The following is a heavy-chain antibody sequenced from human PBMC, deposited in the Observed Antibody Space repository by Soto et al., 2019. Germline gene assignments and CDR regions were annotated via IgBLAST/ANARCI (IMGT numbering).Heavy chain of an antibody. V-gene: IGHV4-30-2*01. Sequence: SETLSLTCAVSGGSISSGGYSWSWIRQPPGKGLEWIGYIYHSGSTYYNPSLKSRVTISVDRSKNQFSLKLSSVTAADSAVYYCARRPARWGQGTLVTVSS. D-gene: IGHD2-2*01. CDR2: IYHSGST. J-gene: IGHJ4*02. CDR3: ARRPAR. CDR1: GGSISSGGYS.